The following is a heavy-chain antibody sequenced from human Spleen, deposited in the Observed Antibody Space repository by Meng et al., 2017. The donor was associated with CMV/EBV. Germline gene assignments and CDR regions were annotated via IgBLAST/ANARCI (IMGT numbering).Heavy chain of an antibody. CDR2: ISSTGSKI. Sequence: GESLKISCAASGFTFRSYEMSWFRQAPGRGLEWVSYISSTGSKIYYGDSVKGRFTISRDNAKNSLYLQMHSLRAEDTAVYYCARALHYYGSGTLDSWGQGTLVTVSS. J-gene: IGHJ4*02. V-gene: IGHV3-48*03. CDR3: ARALHYYGSGTLDS. CDR1: GFTFRSYE. D-gene: IGHD3-10*01.